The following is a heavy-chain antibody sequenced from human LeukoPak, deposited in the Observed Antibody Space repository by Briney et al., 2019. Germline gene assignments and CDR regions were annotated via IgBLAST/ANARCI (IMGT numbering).Heavy chain of an antibody. CDR3: ARPSITIFGVDPGAFDI. V-gene: IGHV1-69*05. D-gene: IGHD3-3*01. Sequence: SVKVSCQASGGTFRIYAISWVRQAPGQGLEWMGRIIPIFGTANYAQKFQGRVTITTDESTSTAYMELSSLRSEDTAVYYCARPSITIFGVDPGAFDIWGQGTMVTVSS. CDR1: GGTFRIYA. CDR2: IIPIFGTA. J-gene: IGHJ3*02.